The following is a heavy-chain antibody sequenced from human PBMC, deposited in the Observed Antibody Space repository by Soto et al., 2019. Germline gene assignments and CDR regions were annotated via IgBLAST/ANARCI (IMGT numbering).Heavy chain of an antibody. D-gene: IGHD2-21*02. V-gene: IGHV4-31*03. CDR3: ARAPRKYCGGDCAEPY. CDR2: IYDSGTT. J-gene: IGHJ4*02. Sequence: SETLSLTCTVSGGSISSGGHYWGWIRQQPGKGLEWIGYIYDSGTTYYNPSLKSRVSISIDTSKNQFSLKLTSVTAADTAVYYCARAPRKYCGGDCAEPYWGQGTLVTVSS. CDR1: GGSISSGGHY.